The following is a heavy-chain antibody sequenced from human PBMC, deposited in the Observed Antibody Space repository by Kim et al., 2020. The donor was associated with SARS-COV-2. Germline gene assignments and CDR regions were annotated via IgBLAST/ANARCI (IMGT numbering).Heavy chain of an antibody. CDR2: IYYSGST. J-gene: IGHJ6*02. Sequence: SETLSLTCTVSGGSISSSSYYWGWIRQPPGKGLEWIGSIYYSGSTYYNPSLKSRVTISVDTSKNQFSLKLSSVTAADTAVYYCARARFNLAYCGGDCSYYYGMDVWGQGTTVTVSS. CDR3: ARARFNLAYCGGDCSYYYGMDV. V-gene: IGHV4-39*07. D-gene: IGHD2-21*02. CDR1: GGSISSSSYY.